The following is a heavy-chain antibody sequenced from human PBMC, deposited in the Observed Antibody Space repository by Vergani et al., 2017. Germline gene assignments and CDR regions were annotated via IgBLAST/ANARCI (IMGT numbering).Heavy chain of an antibody. CDR2: IYHSGST. D-gene: IGHD6-19*01. J-gene: IGHJ6*02. V-gene: IGHV4-38-2*02. Sequence: QVQLQESGPGLVKPSETLSLTCTVSGGSVSSGYYWGWIRQPPGKGLEWIGSIYHSGSTYYNPSLKSRVTISVDTSKNQFSLKLSSVTAADTAVYYCAKVKWQWPTPPYYYGMDVWGQGTTVTVSS. CDR1: GGSVSSGYY. CDR3: AKVKWQWPTPPYYYGMDV.